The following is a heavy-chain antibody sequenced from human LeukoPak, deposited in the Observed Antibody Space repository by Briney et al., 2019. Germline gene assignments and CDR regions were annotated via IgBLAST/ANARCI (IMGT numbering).Heavy chain of an antibody. CDR1: GGTFSSYT. CDR2: TIPILGIA. J-gene: IGHJ4*02. V-gene: IGHV1-69*02. D-gene: IGHD3-22*01. Sequence: SVKVSCKASGGTFSSYTISWVRQAPGQGLEWMGRTIPILGIANYAQKFQGRVTITADKSTSTAYMELSSLRSEDTAVYYCATLRGYYYDSSGYYPPFDYWGQGTLVTVSS. CDR3: ATLRGYYYDSSGYYPPFDY.